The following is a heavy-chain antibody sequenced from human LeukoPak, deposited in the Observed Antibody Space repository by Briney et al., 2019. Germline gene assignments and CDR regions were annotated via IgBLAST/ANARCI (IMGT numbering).Heavy chain of an antibody. J-gene: IGHJ4*02. V-gene: IGHV1-46*01. Sequence: ASVTVSCKASGGTFSSYAISWVRQAPGQGLEWMGLINPSGGSTSYAQKFQGRVTMTRDTSTSTVYMELSSLRSEDTAVYYCARGNSIAADTFYYFDYWGQGTLVTVSS. CDR3: ARGNSIAADTFYYFDY. CDR1: GGTFSSYA. CDR2: INPSGGST. D-gene: IGHD6-13*01.